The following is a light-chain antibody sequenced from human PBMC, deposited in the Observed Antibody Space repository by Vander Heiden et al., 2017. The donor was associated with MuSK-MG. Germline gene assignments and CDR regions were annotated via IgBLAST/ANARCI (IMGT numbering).Light chain of an antibody. V-gene: IGLV1-40*01. CDR1: SSHIGAGSD. Sequence: SVLTQPPSVSGAPGQRVPISCPGSSSHIGAGSDVHWYQPLPGTAPKLLIYENSNRPSGVPDRFSGSKSGTSASLAITGLQAEDEADYYCKSYDRSLSGVVFGGGTKLTVL. CDR2: ENS. CDR3: KSYDRSLSGVV. J-gene: IGLJ2*01.